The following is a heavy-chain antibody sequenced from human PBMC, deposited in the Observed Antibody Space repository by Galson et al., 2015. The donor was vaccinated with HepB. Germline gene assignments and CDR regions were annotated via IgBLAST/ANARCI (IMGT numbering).Heavy chain of an antibody. D-gene: IGHD6-13*01. J-gene: IGHJ4*02. CDR3: VRQGSSAAGSGVGY. CDR1: GDSVSSNSAA. CDR2: TYYRSKWYN. V-gene: IGHV6-1*01. Sequence: CAISGDSVSSNSAAWNWIRQSPSRGLEWLGRTYYRSKWYNDYAVSVKSRITINPDTSKNQFSLQLNSVTPEDTAVYYCVRQGSSAAGSGVGYWGQGSLVTVSS.